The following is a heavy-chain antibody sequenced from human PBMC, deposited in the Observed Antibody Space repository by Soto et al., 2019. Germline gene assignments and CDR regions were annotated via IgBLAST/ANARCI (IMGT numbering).Heavy chain of an antibody. CDR1: GGTFGSYA. CDR2: IIPIFGTA. J-gene: IGHJ6*02. V-gene: IGHV1-69*13. D-gene: IGHD6-13*01. CDR3: ARDHGIAAAGLNYYYYGMDV. Sequence: ASVKVSCKASGGTFGSYAISWVRQAPGQGLEWMGGIIPIFGTANYAQKFQGRVTITADESTSTAYMELSSLRSEDTAVYYCARDHGIAAAGLNYYYYGMDVWGQGTTVTVSS.